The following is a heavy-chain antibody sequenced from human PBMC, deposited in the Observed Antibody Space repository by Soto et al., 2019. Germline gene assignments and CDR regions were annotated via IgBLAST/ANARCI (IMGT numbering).Heavy chain of an antibody. CDR2: IMYDGSNK. D-gene: IGHD2-2*01. Sequence: PGVPLRTSSAVSEFTVSILAMLWVRQAPAHGLDLVAVIMYDGSNKYYADSVKGRFTISRDNSKNTLYLQMNSLRAEDTAVYYCARDVAPAAGSGYYYYGMDAWGQGTTVTVAS. CDR1: EFTVSILA. CDR3: ARDVAPAAGSGYYYYGMDA. V-gene: IGHV3-33*01. J-gene: IGHJ6*02.